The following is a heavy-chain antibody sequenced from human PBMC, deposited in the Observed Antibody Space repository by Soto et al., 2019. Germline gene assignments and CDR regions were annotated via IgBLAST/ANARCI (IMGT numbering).Heavy chain of an antibody. D-gene: IGHD6-19*01. V-gene: IGHV3-21*01. CDR3: ARDNASKRPSSGWYDYYYGMDV. CDR2: ISSSSSYI. Sequence: GGSLRLSCAASGFTFSSYSMNWVRQAPGKGLEWVSSISSSSSYIYYADSVKGRFTISRDNAKNSLYRKMNSLRAEDTAVYYCARDNASKRPSSGWYDYYYGMDVWGQGTTVTVSS. J-gene: IGHJ6*02. CDR1: GFTFSSYS.